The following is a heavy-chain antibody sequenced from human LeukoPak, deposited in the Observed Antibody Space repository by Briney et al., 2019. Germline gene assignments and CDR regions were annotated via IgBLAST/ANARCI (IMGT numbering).Heavy chain of an antibody. CDR2: IYHSGST. J-gene: IGHJ1*01. V-gene: IGHV4-38-2*01. D-gene: IGHD2-2*02. CDR1: GYSISSGYY. Sequence: SETLSLTCAVSGYSISSGYYWGWIRQPPGKGLEWIGSIYHSGSTYYNPSLKSRVTISVDTSKNQFSLKLSSVTAADTAVYYCARAVPAAIAIAGYFQHWGQGTLVTVSS. CDR3: ARAVPAAIAIAGYFQH.